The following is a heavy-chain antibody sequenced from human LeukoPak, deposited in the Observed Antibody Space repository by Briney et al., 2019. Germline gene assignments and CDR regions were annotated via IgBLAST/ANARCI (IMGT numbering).Heavy chain of an antibody. CDR1: GYTFTDYY. J-gene: IGHJ3*02. Sequence: GASVKVSCKTSGYTFTDYYMHWVRQAPGQGLEWMGWINPNSGGTKYAQSFQGRVTMTRDTSISTAYLELSRLKSDDTAVYYCARVYYYDTSGYYRRDAFDIWGQGTMVTVSS. V-gene: IGHV1-2*02. CDR2: INPNSGGT. D-gene: IGHD3-22*01. CDR3: ARVYYYDTSGYYRRDAFDI.